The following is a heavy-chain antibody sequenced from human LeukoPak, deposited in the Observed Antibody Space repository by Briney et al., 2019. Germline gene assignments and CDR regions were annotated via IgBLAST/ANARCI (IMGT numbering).Heavy chain of an antibody. CDR2: IKSKTDGGTT. Sequence: PGGSLRLSCAASGFTFSNAWMSWVRQAPGQGREWVGRIKSKTDGGTTDYAAPVKGRFTISRDDSKNTLYLQMNSLKTEDTAVYYCTTDLETGVNFDYWGQGTLVTVSS. D-gene: IGHD1-1*01. J-gene: IGHJ4*02. CDR3: TTDLETGVNFDY. V-gene: IGHV3-15*01. CDR1: GFTFSNAW.